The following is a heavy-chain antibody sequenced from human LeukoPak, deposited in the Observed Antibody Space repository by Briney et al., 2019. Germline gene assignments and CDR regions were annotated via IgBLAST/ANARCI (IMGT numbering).Heavy chain of an antibody. CDR3: ARAHWVYWSVSSCDMFYL. CDR2: ISISSTYI. V-gene: IGHV3-21*01. CDR1: GFTLSPLG. J-gene: IGHJ5*02. Sequence: KAGGSLRLSCAASGFTLSPLGMIWVCQAPGKGLEWVSSISISSTYIYYADSVKGRFTISRDNAKNSLYLQMNSMRAEDTAVYYCARAHWVYWSVSSCDMFYLWGQGTLVTVSS. D-gene: IGHD2-15*01.